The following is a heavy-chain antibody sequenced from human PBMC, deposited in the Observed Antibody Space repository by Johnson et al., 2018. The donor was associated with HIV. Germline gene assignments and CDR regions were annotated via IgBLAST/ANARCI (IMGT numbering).Heavy chain of an antibody. Sequence: VESGGAVVQPGGSLRLSCAASGFNFDDYTMHWVRQVPGKGLEWVYLISWVGVKTYYADSVRGRFIISRDNSKNSLFLQLNNLRIEDTALYYCALPYTGGVHAFDSWGQGTMVTVSS. CDR1: GFNFDDYT. J-gene: IGHJ3*02. CDR2: ISWVGVKT. V-gene: IGHV3-43*01. D-gene: IGHD3-16*01. CDR3: ALPYTGGVHAFDS.